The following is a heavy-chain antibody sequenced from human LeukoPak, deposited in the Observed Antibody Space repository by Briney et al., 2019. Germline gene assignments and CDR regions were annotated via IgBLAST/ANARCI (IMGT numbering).Heavy chain of an antibody. J-gene: IGHJ4*02. V-gene: IGHV3-21*01. CDR2: ISSSSSYI. CDR3: ATDRGWRTSGYYLYYFEY. CDR1: GFTFSSYS. Sequence: GGSLRLSCAASGFTFSSYSMNWVRQAPEKGLEWVSSISSSSSYIYYADSVKGRFTISRDNAKNSLYLQMSSLRAEDTAVYYCATDRGWRTSGYYLYYFEYWGQGTLVTYSS. D-gene: IGHD3-3*01.